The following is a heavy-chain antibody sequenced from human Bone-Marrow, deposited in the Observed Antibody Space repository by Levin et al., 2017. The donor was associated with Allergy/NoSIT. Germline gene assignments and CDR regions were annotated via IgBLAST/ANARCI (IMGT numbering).Heavy chain of an antibody. CDR3: ARGRLGEVFGF. CDR2: INWSGGSI. D-gene: IGHD3-16*01. Sequence: GGSLRLSCTASGFNFDEYAMTWVRQGPGKGLEWVSGINWSGGSIGYRDSVKGRFTISRDNAKNSVYLQMNSLRVDDTAFYYCARGRLGEVFGFWGQGTLVTVSS. V-gene: IGHV3-20*04. J-gene: IGHJ4*02. CDR1: GFNFDEYA.